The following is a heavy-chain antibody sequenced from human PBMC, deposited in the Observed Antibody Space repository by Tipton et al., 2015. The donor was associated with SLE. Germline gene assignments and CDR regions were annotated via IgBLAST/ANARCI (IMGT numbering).Heavy chain of an antibody. CDR2: INHSGTS. J-gene: IGHJ4*02. CDR1: GGSISSSGFY. CDR3: ARGPLSIEIPAAGVIDY. Sequence: TLSLTCTVSGGSISSSGFYWGWIRQPPGKGLEWIGEINHSGTSNYSPSLKSRVAISVDTSKNQFSLRLSSVTAADTAVYYCARGPLSIEIPAAGVIDYWGQGTLVTVSS. D-gene: IGHD6-13*01. V-gene: IGHV4-39*07.